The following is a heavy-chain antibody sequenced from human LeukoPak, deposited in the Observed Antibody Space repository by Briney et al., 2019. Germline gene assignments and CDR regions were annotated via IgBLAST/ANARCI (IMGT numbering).Heavy chain of an antibody. CDR3: ARIYGDPWGPFDY. Sequence: SETLSLTCTVSGGSISSGGYYWSWIRQHPGKGLEWIGYIYYSGSTYYNPSLKSRVTISVDTSKNQFSLKLSSVTAADTAVYYCARIYGDPWGPFDYWGQGTLVTVSS. CDR1: GGSISSGGYY. D-gene: IGHD4-17*01. J-gene: IGHJ4*02. V-gene: IGHV4-31*03. CDR2: IYYSGST.